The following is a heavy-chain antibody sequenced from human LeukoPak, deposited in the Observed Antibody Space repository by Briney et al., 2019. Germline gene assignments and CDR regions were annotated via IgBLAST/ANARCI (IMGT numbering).Heavy chain of an antibody. D-gene: IGHD3-22*01. CDR1: GFTFSSYS. CDR2: ISYDGSNK. J-gene: IGHJ4*02. CDR3: AKSTQYYYDSSGYYPDY. Sequence: GGSLRLSCAASGFTFSSYSMNWVRQAPGKGLEWVAVISYDGSNKYYADSVKGRFTISRDNSKNTLYLQMNSLRAEDTAVYYCAKSTQYYYDSSGYYPDYWGQGTLVTVSS. V-gene: IGHV3-30*18.